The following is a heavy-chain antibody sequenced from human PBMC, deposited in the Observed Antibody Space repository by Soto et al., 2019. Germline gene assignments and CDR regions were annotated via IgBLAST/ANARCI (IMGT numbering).Heavy chain of an antibody. CDR3: ARTTLPRITMVRGVLDY. V-gene: IGHV1-2*02. CDR1: GYTFTGCY. CDR2: INPNGCGT. D-gene: IGHD3-10*01. J-gene: IGHJ4*02. Sequence: ASVKDSCQASGYTFTGCYMHWVRPAPGQGLEWMGWINPNGCGTNYAQKFQGRVTMTRDTSISTAYMELSRLRSDDTAVYYCARTTLPRITMVRGVLDYWGQGTLVTVSS.